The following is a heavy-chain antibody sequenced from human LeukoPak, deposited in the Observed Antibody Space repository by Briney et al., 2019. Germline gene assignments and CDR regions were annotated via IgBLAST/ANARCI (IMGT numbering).Heavy chain of an antibody. CDR2: INHSGST. V-gene: IGHV4-34*08. Sequence: GSLRLSCAASGFTFSSYSMNWVRQPPGKGLEWIGEINHSGSTNYNPSLKSRVTISVDTSKNQFSLKLSSVTAADTAVYYCAGNTAMAPWDVWGQGTTVTVSS. J-gene: IGHJ6*02. CDR3: AGNTAMAPWDV. CDR1: GFTFSSYS. D-gene: IGHD5-18*01.